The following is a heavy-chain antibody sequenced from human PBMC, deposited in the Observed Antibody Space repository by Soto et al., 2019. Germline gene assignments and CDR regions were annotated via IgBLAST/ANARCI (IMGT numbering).Heavy chain of an antibody. CDR1: GFSLSRDW. CDR2: IKQDESEK. Sequence: EVQLVESGGGLVQPGGSLRLSCEASGFSLSRDWMSWVRQVPGKGLEWVANIKQDESEKYYLDSVKGRFTISRDNARNSLYLQIDSLRAEDTAIYYCARNVEIPVAGTSGVGYAIDVWGQGTTVTVSS. J-gene: IGHJ6*02. D-gene: IGHD1-1*01. CDR3: ARNVEIPVAGTSGVGYAIDV. V-gene: IGHV3-7*05.